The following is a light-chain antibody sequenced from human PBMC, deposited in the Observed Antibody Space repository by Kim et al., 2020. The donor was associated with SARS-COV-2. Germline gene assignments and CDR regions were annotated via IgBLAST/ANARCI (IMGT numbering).Light chain of an antibody. CDR1: KLGDKY. J-gene: IGLJ1*01. V-gene: IGLV3-1*01. Sequence: SYELTQPPSVSVSPGQTASITCSGDKLGDKYACWYQQKPGQSPVLVIYQDSKRPSGIPERFSGSNSGKTATLTISGTQAMDEADYYCQAWDSSTAVFGTG. CDR2: QDS. CDR3: QAWDSSTAV.